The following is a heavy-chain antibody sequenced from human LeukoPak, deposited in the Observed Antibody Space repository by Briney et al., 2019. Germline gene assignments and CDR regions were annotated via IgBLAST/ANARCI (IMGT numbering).Heavy chain of an antibody. Sequence: GESLQISCKGSGYSFTSYWIGWVRQMPGKGLEWMGIIYPGDSDTRYSPSFQGQITISADKSTNTAYLQWSSLKASDTAMYYCAKLPYSGSFYNWFDPWGQGTLVTVSS. D-gene: IGHD1-26*01. CDR2: IYPGDSDT. V-gene: IGHV5-51*01. J-gene: IGHJ5*02. CDR3: AKLPYSGSFYNWFDP. CDR1: GYSFTSYW.